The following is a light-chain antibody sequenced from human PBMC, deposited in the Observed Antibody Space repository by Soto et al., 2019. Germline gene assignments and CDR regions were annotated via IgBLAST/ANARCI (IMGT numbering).Light chain of an antibody. J-gene: IGKJ4*01. CDR2: DAS. V-gene: IGKV3-11*01. CDR3: QQRSNWPPGLT. Sequence: EIVLTQSPATLSLSPGERATLSCRASQSVSSYLAWYQQKPGQAPRLLIYDASNRATGIPARFSGSGSGTDFTLTISSLEPEDFAVYYCQQRSNWPPGLTFPGGTKVEIK. CDR1: QSVSSY.